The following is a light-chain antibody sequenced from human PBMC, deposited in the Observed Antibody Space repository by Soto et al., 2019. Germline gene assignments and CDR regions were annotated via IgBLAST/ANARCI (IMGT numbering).Light chain of an antibody. J-gene: IGLJ1*01. Sequence: QSVLTQPPSASGSPGQSVAISCTGTSSDVGATHYVSWYQQHSGKAPKLLLYEVNKRPSGLPDRLSGSKSCNTASLTVSALQADDEADYYCISHAGASNVLGTGTKLTVL. V-gene: IGLV2-8*01. CDR3: ISHAGASNV. CDR1: SSDVGATHY. CDR2: EVN.